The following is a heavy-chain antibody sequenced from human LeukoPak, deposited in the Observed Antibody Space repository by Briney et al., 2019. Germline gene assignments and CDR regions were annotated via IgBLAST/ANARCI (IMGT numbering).Heavy chain of an antibody. CDR3: AREDYYCSGGSCYLSALYYYMDV. CDR2: IIPILGTA. CDR1: GGTFSSYT. Sequence: GSSVKVSCKASGGTFSSYTISWVRQAPGQGLEWMGRIIPILGTANYAQKFQGRVTITTDESTSTAYMELSSLRSEDTAVYYWAREDYYCSGGSCYLSALYYYMDVWGKGTTVTVSS. V-gene: IGHV1-69*16. J-gene: IGHJ6*03. D-gene: IGHD2-15*01.